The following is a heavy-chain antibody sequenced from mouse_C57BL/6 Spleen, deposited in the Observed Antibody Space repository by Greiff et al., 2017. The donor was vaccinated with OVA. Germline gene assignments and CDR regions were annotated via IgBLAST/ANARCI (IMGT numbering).Heavy chain of an antibody. D-gene: IGHD3-2*02. CDR1: GYTFTSYW. J-gene: IGHJ2*01. CDR3: ARQAQASDY. Sequence: QVQLKESGAELVKPGASVKMSCKASGYTFTSYWITWVKQRPGQGLEWIGDIYPGSGSTNYNEKFKSKATLTVDTSSSTAYMQLSSLTSEDSAVYYCARQAQASDYWGQGTTLTVSS. V-gene: IGHV1-55*01. CDR2: IYPGSGST.